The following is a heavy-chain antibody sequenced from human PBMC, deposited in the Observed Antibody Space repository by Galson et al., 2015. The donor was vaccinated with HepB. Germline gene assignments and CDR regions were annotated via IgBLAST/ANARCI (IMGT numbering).Heavy chain of an antibody. J-gene: IGHJ4*02. V-gene: IGHV1-18*01. CDR2: ISAYNGNT. D-gene: IGHD2-2*01. Sequence: SVKVSCKASGYTFTSYGISWVRQAPGQGLEWMGWISAYNGNTNYAQKLQGRVTMTTDTSTSTAYMELRSLRSDDTAVYYCARAVRLGGVVVPAGGYWGQGTLVTVSS. CDR1: GYTFTSYG. CDR3: ARAVRLGGVVVPAGGY.